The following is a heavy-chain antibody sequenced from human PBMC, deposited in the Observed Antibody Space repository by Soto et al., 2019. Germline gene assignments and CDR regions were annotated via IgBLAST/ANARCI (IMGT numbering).Heavy chain of an antibody. CDR3: AIDADQLQPQIDF. Sequence: EVQVVESGGGLVKTGESLRLSCAASGFTFSGAWMSWVRQAPGKGLEWVARIKSRGAGEATEYAAPVKGRFTISREDSRNTVYLQMNGLKTEDTGVYYCAIDADQLQPQIDFWGQGALVTVSS. V-gene: IGHV3-15*01. D-gene: IGHD1-1*01. J-gene: IGHJ4*02. CDR2: IKSRGAGEAT. CDR1: GFTFSGAW.